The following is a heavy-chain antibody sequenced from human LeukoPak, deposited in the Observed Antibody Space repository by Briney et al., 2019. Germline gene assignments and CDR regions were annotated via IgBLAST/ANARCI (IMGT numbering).Heavy chain of an antibody. CDR3: ARDSGTTGEVKFDP. Sequence: SESLSLTCTVSGGSISRSYWSWMRQPAGKGPEWIGRIYGSGTITYNPSLESRVTMSVDTSKNQFSLKLRSVTAADTAVYYCARDSGTTGEVKFDPWGQGILVTVSS. V-gene: IGHV4-4*07. D-gene: IGHD3-10*01. CDR1: GGSISRSY. CDR2: IYGSGTI. J-gene: IGHJ5*02.